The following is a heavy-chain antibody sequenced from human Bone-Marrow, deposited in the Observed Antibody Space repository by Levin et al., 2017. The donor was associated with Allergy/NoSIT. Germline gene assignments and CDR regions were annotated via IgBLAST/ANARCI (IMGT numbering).Heavy chain of an antibody. D-gene: IGHD6-25*01. V-gene: IGHV4-59*01. CDR2: INDSGST. Sequence: SSETLSLTCSVSAGSMNSYYWNWIRQPPGKGLEWIGYINDSGSTIYNPSLKSRVTISVDKSKKQLSLKLSSVTAADTAVYYCAGDSGGYYFDFWGQGTLVTVSS. J-gene: IGHJ4*02. CDR3: AGDSGGYYFDF. CDR1: AGSMNSYY.